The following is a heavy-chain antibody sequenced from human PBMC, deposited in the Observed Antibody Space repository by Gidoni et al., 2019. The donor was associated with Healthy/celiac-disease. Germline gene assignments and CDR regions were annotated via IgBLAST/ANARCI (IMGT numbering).Heavy chain of an antibody. CDR1: GFTCRSYA. D-gene: IGHD3-10*01. V-gene: IGHV3-30-3*01. J-gene: IGHJ4*02. CDR3: ARVSFGQSQDEAGLDY. Sequence: QVQLVESGGGVVKPGRSLRLYCAASGFTCRSYAMHWVRQAPGKGLEWVAVISYDGSNKYYADSVKGRFTISRDNSKNTLYLQMNSLRAEDTAVYYCARVSFGQSQDEAGLDYWGQGTLVTVSS. CDR2: ISYDGSNK.